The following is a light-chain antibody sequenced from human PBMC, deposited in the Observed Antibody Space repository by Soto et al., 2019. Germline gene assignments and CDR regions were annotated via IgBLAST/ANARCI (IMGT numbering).Light chain of an antibody. Sequence: EIVMTQSPATLSVSPWERATLSSRSSQSVSSNLSGYQQQPGQAPRLLIYGASTRATGIPARFSGSGSGTEFTLTISSLQSEDFAVYYCQQHNNWPPITFGQGTRLEIK. CDR1: QSVSSN. J-gene: IGKJ5*01. CDR3: QQHNNWPPIT. V-gene: IGKV3D-15*01. CDR2: GAS.